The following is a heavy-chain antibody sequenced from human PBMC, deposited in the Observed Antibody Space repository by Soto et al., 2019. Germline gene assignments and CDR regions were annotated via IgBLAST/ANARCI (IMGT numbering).Heavy chain of an antibody. Sequence: PGGSLRLSCAASGFTFSSYAMSWVRQAPGKGLECVSSISGSGGGTYYADSVKGRFTFPRDNSKNTLYLQMNSLRDEDTAVYYCAKFGKATTKWSPPYGIQYWGQGAPVTVSS. J-gene: IGHJ4*02. CDR2: ISGSGGGT. V-gene: IGHV3-23*01. CDR3: AKFGKATTKWSPPYGIQY. CDR1: GFTFSSYA. D-gene: IGHD1-1*01.